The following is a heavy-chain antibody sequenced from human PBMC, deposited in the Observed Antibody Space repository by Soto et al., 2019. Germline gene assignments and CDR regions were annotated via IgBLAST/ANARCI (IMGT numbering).Heavy chain of an antibody. Sequence: QVQLQESGPGLVKPSETLSLTCTVSGGSISSYYWSWIRQPPGKGLEWIGYIYYSGSTNYNPSLKSRVTISVDTSKNQFSLKLSSVTAADTAVYYCARGMEDCGGDCYYYYYGMDVWGQGTTVTVSS. CDR3: ARGMEDCGGDCYYYYYGMDV. D-gene: IGHD2-21*02. V-gene: IGHV4-59*01. CDR1: GGSISSYY. J-gene: IGHJ6*02. CDR2: IYYSGST.